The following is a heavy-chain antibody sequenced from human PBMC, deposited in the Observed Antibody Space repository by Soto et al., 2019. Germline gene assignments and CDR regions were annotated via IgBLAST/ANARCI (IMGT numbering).Heavy chain of an antibody. CDR2: INPNSGGT. V-gene: IGHV1-2*04. Sequence: ASVKVSCKASGYTFTGYYMHWVRQAPGQGLEWMGWINPNSGGTNYAQKFQGWVTMTRDTSISTAYMELSRLRSDDTAVYYCAILGANDYDSTRPPRRAFERWGQGTMVTVSS. CDR3: AILGANDYDSTRPPRRAFER. J-gene: IGHJ3*02. CDR1: GYTFTGYY. D-gene: IGHD3-22*01.